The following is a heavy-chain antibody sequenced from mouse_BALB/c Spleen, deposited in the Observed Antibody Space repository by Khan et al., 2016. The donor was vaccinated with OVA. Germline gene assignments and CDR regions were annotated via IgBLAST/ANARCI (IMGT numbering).Heavy chain of an antibody. Sequence: VQLQQSGAELVRPGALVKLSCKVSGFNIKDYYMQWVKQRPEQGLVWIGWFDPENGNSIYDPKFQGQACITAATSPNQAYLQLSSLTSKDTAVYYCARSRRLYFDYWGQGTTLTVSS. CDR2: FDPENGNS. CDR1: GFNIKDYY. CDR3: ARSRRLYFDY. V-gene: IGHV14-1*02. J-gene: IGHJ2*01.